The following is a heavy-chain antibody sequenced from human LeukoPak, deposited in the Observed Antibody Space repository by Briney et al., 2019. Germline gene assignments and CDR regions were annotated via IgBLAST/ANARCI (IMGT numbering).Heavy chain of an antibody. V-gene: IGHV3-21*01. CDR1: GFSFSSYS. D-gene: IGHD3-10*01. J-gene: IGHJ4*02. CDR2: ISSSSSYI. CDR3: AGGWFGESTYLFDY. Sequence: GGSLRLSCAASGFSFSSYSMNWVRQAPGKGLEWVSSISSSSSYIYYADSVKGRFTISRDNAKNSLYLQMNSLRAEDTAVYYCAGGWFGESTYLFDYWGQVTLVTVSS.